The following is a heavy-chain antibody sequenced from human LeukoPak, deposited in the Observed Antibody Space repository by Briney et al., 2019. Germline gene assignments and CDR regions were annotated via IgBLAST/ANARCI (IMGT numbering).Heavy chain of an antibody. D-gene: IGHD3-3*01. V-gene: IGHV3-30*02. CDR1: GFTFSSYG. CDR2: IRYDGSNK. J-gene: IGHJ6*03. CDR3: AKGPGYYPYYYYYMDV. Sequence: GGSLRLSCAVSGFTFSSYGMHWVRQAPGKGLELVAFIRYDGSNKYYADSVKGRFTISRDNSKNTLYLQMNSLRAEDTAVYYCAKGPGYYPYYYYYMDVWGKGTTVTISS.